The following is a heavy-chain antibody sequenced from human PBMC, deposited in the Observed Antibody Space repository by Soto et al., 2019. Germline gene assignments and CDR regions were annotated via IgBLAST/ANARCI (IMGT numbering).Heavy chain of an antibody. CDR2: IHYNGNT. Sequence: SETLSLTCTVSGWSISSYYWSWIRQPPGKGLEWIGNIHYNGNTKYSPSLKSRVTMSVDTSKNHFSLKLISVTTADTAVYFCAREGNLGRWIQPLDSWGQGTLVTVSS. D-gene: IGHD2-2*03. V-gene: IGHV4-59*01. CDR1: GWSISSYY. CDR3: AREGNLGRWIQPLDS. J-gene: IGHJ4*02.